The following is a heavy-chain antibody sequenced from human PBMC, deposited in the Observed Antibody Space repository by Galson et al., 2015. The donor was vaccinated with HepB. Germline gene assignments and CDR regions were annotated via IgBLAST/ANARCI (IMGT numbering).Heavy chain of an antibody. CDR2: IIPIFGTA. CDR3: ARSITMIVVVRGSYYFDY. Sequence: SVTVSCKASGGTFSSYAISWVRQAPGQGLEWMGGIIPIFGTANYAQKFQGRVTITADESTSTAYMELSSLRSEDTAVYYCARSITMIVVVRGSYYFDYWGQGTLVTVSS. J-gene: IGHJ4*02. CDR1: GGTFSSYA. D-gene: IGHD3-22*01. V-gene: IGHV1-69*13.